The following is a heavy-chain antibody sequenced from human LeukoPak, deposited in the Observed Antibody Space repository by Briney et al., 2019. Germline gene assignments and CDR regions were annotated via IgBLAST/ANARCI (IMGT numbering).Heavy chain of an antibody. CDR3: AKGGWIAAAGGYFDY. V-gene: IGHV3-30*02. Sequence: GGSLRLSCAASGFTFSSYGMHWVRQAPGKGLEWVAFIRYDGSNKYYADSVKGRFTISRDNSKNTLYLQMNSLRAEDTAVYYCAKGGWIAAAGGYFDYWGQGTLVTVSS. CDR1: GFTFSSYG. D-gene: IGHD6-13*01. CDR2: IRYDGSNK. J-gene: IGHJ4*02.